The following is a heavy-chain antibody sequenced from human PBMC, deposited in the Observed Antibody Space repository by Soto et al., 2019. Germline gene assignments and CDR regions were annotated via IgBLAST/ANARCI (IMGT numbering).Heavy chain of an antibody. D-gene: IGHD1-20*01. V-gene: IGHV2-5*01. Sequence: SGPTLVNPRQTLTLTCNFAGFSLSTGGVGVAWVRQPPGKALEGLTLIYWNGETRTSTSLENRLTVTKDASKNQVALTMTNTYPVDTATYYCATLPPFSDYNPDSWGQG. CDR3: ATLPPFSDYNPDS. CDR2: IYWNGET. CDR1: GFSLSTGGVG. J-gene: IGHJ4*02.